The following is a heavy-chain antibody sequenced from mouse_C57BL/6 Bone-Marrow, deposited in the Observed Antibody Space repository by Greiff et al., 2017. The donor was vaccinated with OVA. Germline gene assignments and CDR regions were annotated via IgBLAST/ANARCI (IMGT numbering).Heavy chain of an antibody. CDR2: INPGSGGT. J-gene: IGHJ2*01. V-gene: IGHV1-54*01. Sequence: QVQLQQSGAELVRPGTSVKVSCKASGYAFTNYLIEWVKQRPGKGLEWIGVINPGSGGTKYNEKFKGKATLTADKSSTTTYMQLSSLTSEDSAVYFCARKKGYCYFDYWGQGTTLTVSS. D-gene: IGHD3-1*01. CDR1: GYAFTNYL. CDR3: ARKKGYCYFDY.